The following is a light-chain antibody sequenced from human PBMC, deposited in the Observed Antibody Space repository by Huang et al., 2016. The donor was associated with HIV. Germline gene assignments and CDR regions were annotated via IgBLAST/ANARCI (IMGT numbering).Light chain of an antibody. J-gene: IGKJ2*01. CDR1: ESILRN. CDR3: QQYNKWPPYT. V-gene: IGKV3-15*01. CDR2: GAS. Sequence: EMTQSPATLSVSPGERATLSCRASESILRNLAWYQQIPGQPPRLLIYGASVRLPGIPDRFRGSGSGTEFSLTISSLQSEDFAVYYCQQYNKWPPYTYGQGTKLEIK.